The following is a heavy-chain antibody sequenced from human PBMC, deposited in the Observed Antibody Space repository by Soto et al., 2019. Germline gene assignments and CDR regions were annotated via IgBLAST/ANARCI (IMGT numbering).Heavy chain of an antibody. Sequence: GGTLRLSCSASGVTLSSYALSWVRQAPGKGLEWVSAISGSGGSTYYADSVKGRFTISRDNSKNTLYLQMNSLRAVDTAVYYCAKDQGGSYRGLHAYNWFDPWGQGTLVTVSS. CDR1: GVTLSSYA. V-gene: IGHV3-23*01. CDR3: AKDQGGSYRGLHAYNWFDP. J-gene: IGHJ5*02. CDR2: ISGSGGST. D-gene: IGHD1-26*01.